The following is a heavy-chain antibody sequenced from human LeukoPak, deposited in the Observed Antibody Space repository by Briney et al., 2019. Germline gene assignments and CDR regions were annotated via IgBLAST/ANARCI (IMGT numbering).Heavy chain of an antibody. D-gene: IGHD3-22*01. CDR2: VRSEGNN. Sequence: QPGGSLRLSCAASGFTFSSHGIHWVRQAPGKGLEWVAFVRSEGNNVYAGSVKGRFTIFRDNSKDTVYLQMNSLRPEDSAVYHCAKDGVGPDSSGSFDYWGQGNLVTVSS. CDR1: GFTFSSHG. CDR3: AKDGVGPDSSGSFDY. J-gene: IGHJ4*02. V-gene: IGHV3-30*02.